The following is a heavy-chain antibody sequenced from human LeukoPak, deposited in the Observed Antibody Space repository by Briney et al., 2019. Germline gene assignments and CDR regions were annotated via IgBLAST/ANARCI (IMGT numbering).Heavy chain of an antibody. CDR3: ARRWLQFGLDAFDI. Sequence: GGSLRLSCAASGFTFSDYYMSWIRQAPGKGLEWVPYISSSGSTIYYADSVKGRFTISRDNAKNSLYLQMNSLRAEDTAVYYCARRWLQFGLDAFDIWGQGTMVTVSS. CDR2: ISSSGSTI. J-gene: IGHJ3*02. CDR1: GFTFSDYY. D-gene: IGHD5-24*01. V-gene: IGHV3-11*01.